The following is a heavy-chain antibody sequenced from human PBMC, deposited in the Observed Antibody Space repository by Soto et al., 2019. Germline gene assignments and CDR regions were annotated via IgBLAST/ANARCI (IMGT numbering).Heavy chain of an antibody. D-gene: IGHD1-26*01. J-gene: IGHJ2*01. CDR2: ISYDGSNK. V-gene: IGHV3-30-3*01. Sequence: QVPLVESGGGVVQPGRSLRLSCAASGFTFSSYAMHWVRQAPGKGLEWVAVISYDGSNKYYADSVKGRFTISRDNSKNTLYLQMNSLRAEDTAVYYCARDPEWELTYWYFDLWGRGTLVTVSS. CDR1: GFTFSSYA. CDR3: ARDPEWELTYWYFDL.